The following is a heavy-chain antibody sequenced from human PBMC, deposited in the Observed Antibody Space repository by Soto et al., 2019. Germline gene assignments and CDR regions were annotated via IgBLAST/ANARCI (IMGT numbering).Heavy chain of an antibody. J-gene: IGHJ4*02. CDR1: GYNFAGYW. CDR3: ARGGVSTRTFDY. Sequence: GESLKISCKGSGYNFAGYWIAWVRQMPGKGLELMGIIYTSDSDTRYRPSFQGQVTISADKSISSAYLQWSSLRASETAMYYCARGGVSTRTFDYWGQGTPVTVSS. V-gene: IGHV5-51*01. D-gene: IGHD3-3*01. CDR2: IYTSDSDT.